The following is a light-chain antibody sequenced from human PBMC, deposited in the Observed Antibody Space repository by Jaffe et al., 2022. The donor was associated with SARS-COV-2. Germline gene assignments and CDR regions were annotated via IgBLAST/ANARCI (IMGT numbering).Light chain of an antibody. Sequence: SSELTQDPTVSVALGQTVRITCQGDSLRSNYASWYQQKPGQAPLLVIYGNNNRPSGIPDRFSGSNSGNTASLTITGAQAEDEADYYCNSRDTSGPQWVFGGGTTVTVL. CDR1: SLRSNY. V-gene: IGLV3-19*01. J-gene: IGLJ3*02. CDR2: GNN. CDR3: NSRDTSGPQWV.